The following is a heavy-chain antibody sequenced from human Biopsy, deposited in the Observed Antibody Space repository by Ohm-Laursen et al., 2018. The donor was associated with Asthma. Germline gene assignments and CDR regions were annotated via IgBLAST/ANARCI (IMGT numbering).Heavy chain of an antibody. CDR1: GDSFSNYA. V-gene: IGHV1-69*01. CDR2: LIPVLGTP. Sequence: SSVKVSCKSSGDSFSNYAISWVRQAPGQGLEWMGGLIPVLGTPDHAQMFEGRVTITADESTSTAYMELSSLSSEDTAVYYCARGYSGSDRIVYYHSGLEVWGQGTTVTVSS. D-gene: IGHD5-12*01. CDR3: ARGYSGSDRIVYYHSGLEV. J-gene: IGHJ6*02.